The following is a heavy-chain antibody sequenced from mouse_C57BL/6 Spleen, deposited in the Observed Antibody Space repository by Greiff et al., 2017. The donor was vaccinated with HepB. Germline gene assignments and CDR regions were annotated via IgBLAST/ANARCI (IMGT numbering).Heavy chain of an antibody. CDR3: ARDKPRVYYDYDAGFDY. D-gene: IGHD2-4*01. CDR2: ISDGGSYT. V-gene: IGHV5-4*01. Sequence: EVQGVESGGGLVKPGGSLKLSCAASGFTFSSYAMSWVRQTPEKRLEWVATISDGGSYTYYPDNVKGRFTISRDNAKNNLYLQMSHLKSEDTAMYYCARDKPRVYYDYDAGFDYWGQGTTLTVSS. CDR1: GFTFSSYA. J-gene: IGHJ2*01.